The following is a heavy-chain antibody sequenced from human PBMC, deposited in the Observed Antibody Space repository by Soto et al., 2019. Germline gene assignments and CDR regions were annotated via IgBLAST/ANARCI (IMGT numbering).Heavy chain of an antibody. CDR2: ISAHNGNT. D-gene: IGHD1-1*01. J-gene: IGHJ4*02. Sequence: QVHLVQSGAEVKKPGASVKVSCKGSGYTFTSYGITWVRQAPGQGLEWMGWISAHNGNTNYAQKLQGRVTVTRDTSTSTDYMELRSVRSDVKAVYYCARGRYGDYWGQGALVTVSS. V-gene: IGHV1-18*01. CDR1: GYTFTSYG. CDR3: ARGRYGDY.